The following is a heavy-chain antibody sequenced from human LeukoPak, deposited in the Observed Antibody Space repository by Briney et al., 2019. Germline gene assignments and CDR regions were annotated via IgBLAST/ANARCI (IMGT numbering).Heavy chain of an antibody. J-gene: IGHJ2*01. Sequence: GGSLRLSCVASGFTFSNYWMLWVRQAPGKGLMWVSLISTDGKSTRYADSVKGRITISRDNSKNTLYLQMSSLRAEDTAFYYCVKDQTGVGIGTGLFDLWGRGTLVTVSS. CDR3: VKDQTGVGIGTGLFDL. V-gene: IGHV3-74*01. CDR2: ISTDGKST. CDR1: GFTFSNYW. D-gene: IGHD3-3*01.